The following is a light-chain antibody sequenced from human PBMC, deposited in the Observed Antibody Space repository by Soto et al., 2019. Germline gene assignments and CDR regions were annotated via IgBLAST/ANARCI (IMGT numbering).Light chain of an antibody. CDR1: QSVSSNY. J-gene: IGKJ4*01. V-gene: IGKV3-20*01. CDR3: QQYGTSPLT. Sequence: EIVLTQSPGTLSLSPGERATLSCRASQSVSSNYLAWYRQEPGQAPRLLIYGASSRATGIPDRFSGSGSGTDFTLTISRLEPEDSAVYYCQQYGTSPLTFGGGTKVDIK. CDR2: GAS.